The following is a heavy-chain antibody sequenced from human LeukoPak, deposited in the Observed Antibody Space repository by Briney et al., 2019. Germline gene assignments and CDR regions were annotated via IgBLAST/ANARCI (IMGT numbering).Heavy chain of an antibody. V-gene: IGHV1-69*13. CDR2: IIPIFGTA. J-gene: IGHJ4*02. CDR1: GGTFSSYA. D-gene: IGHD3-3*01. CDR3: ARHQYYDFWSGYCPFDY. Sequence: ASVKVSCKASGGTFSSYAISWVRQAPGQGLEWMGGIIPIFGTANYAQKFQGRVTITADESTSTAYMELSSLRAEDTAVYYCARHQYYDFWSGYCPFDYWGQGTLVTVSS.